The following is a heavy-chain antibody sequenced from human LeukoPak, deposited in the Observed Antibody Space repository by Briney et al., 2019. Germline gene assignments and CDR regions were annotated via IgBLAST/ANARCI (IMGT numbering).Heavy chain of an antibody. CDR1: GFTFSSYA. J-gene: IGHJ4*02. Sequence: GGSLRLSCAASGFTFSSYAMHLVRQAPGKGLEWVAVISYDGSNKYYADSVKGRFTISRDNSKNTLYLQMNSLRAEDTAVYYCARALFMTTVTTMSFWVSYWGQGTLVTVSS. CDR3: ARALFMTTVTTMSFWVSY. D-gene: IGHD4-17*01. V-gene: IGHV3-30-3*01. CDR2: ISYDGSNK.